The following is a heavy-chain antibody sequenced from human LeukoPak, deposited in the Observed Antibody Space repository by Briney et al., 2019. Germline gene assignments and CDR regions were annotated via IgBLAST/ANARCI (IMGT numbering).Heavy chain of an antibody. CDR2: ISSSSSYM. Sequence: PGGSLRLSCAASGFTFSSYSMNWVRQAPGKGLEWVSSISSSSSYMYYADSVKGRFTISRDNAKNSLYLQMNSLRAEDTAVYYCARDRFECSSTSCYGLFDYWGQGTLVTVSS. D-gene: IGHD2-2*01. CDR3: ARDRFECSSTSCYGLFDY. V-gene: IGHV3-21*01. CDR1: GFTFSSYS. J-gene: IGHJ4*02.